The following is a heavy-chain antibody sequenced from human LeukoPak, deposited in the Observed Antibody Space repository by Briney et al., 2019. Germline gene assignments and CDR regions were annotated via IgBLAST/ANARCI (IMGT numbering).Heavy chain of an antibody. CDR1: GFTFSSYA. J-gene: IGHJ4*02. CDR3: ARALVADSHLDY. D-gene: IGHD5-12*01. Sequence: PGRSLRLSCAASGFTFSSYAMHWVRQAPGKGLEWVAVISYDGSNKYYADSVKGRFTISRDNSKYTLYLQMNSLRAEDTAVYYCARALVADSHLDYWGQGTLVTVSS. V-gene: IGHV3-30*04. CDR2: ISYDGSNK.